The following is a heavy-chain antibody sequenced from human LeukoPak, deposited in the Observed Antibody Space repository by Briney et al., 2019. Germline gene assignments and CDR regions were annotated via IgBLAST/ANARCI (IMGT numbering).Heavy chain of an antibody. V-gene: IGHV4-38-2*02. CDR2: IYHSGST. Sequence: SETLSLTCTASGYSISSGYYWGWIRQPPGKGLEWIGSIYHSGSTYYNPSLKSRVTISVDTSKNQFSLKLSSVTAADTAVYYCAGSVVAATANYFDYWGQGTLVTVSS. CDR3: AGSVVAATANYFDY. D-gene: IGHD2-15*01. J-gene: IGHJ4*02. CDR1: GYSISSGYY.